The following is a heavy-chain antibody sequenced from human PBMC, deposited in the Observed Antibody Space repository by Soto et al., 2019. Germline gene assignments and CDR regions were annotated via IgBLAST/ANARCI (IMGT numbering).Heavy chain of an antibody. CDR1: GFTFSSYG. CDR3: AKGGEDIVVVPAALADYSNYHAFDI. V-gene: IGHV3-30*18. Sequence: GGSLRLSCAASGFTFSSYGMHWVRQAPGKGLEWVAVISYDGSNKYYADSVKGRFTISRDNSKNTLYLQMNSLRAEDTAVYYCAKGGEDIVVVPAALADYSNYHAFDIWGQGTMVTVSS. D-gene: IGHD2-2*01. J-gene: IGHJ3*02. CDR2: ISYDGSNK.